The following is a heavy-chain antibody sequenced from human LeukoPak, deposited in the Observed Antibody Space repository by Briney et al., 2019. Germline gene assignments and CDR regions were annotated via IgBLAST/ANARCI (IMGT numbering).Heavy chain of an antibody. V-gene: IGHV1-69*05. CDR3: ARGRLYGDYSY. D-gene: IGHD4-17*01. CDR2: IIPIFGTA. CDR1: GYTFTSYA. J-gene: IGHJ4*02. Sequence: GASVKVSCKASGYTFTSYAISWVRQAPGQGLEWMGGIIPIFGTANYAQKFQGRVTITTDESTSTAYMELSSLRSEDTAVYYCARGRLYGDYSYWGQGTLVTVSS.